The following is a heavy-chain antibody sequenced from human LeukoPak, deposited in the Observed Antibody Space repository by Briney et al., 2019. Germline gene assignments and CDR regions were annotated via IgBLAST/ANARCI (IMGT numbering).Heavy chain of an antibody. V-gene: IGHV5-51*01. D-gene: IGHD2-15*01. J-gene: IGHJ5*02. CDR3: ARQEYCSGASCYPWFDP. CDR1: GSSINNYW. CDR2: IYPADSDI. Sequence: GESLKISCKGSGSSINNYWIAWVRQMPGKGLEWMGIIYPADSDIRYSPSFQGQVTISADKSIRTAYLQWNSLKASDPAMYYCARQEYCSGASCYPWFDPWGQGTLVTVSS.